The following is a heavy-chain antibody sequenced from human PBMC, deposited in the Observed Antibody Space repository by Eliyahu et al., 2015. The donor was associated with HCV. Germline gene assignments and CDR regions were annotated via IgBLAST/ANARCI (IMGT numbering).Heavy chain of an antibody. CDR3: AKPFGDYDPYFDY. CDR1: GFTFSGYA. CDR2: ISGSGGST. J-gene: IGHJ4*02. D-gene: IGHD4-17*01. Sequence: EVQLVESGGGXVQPGGSLXLSXAASGFTFSGYAXGWXRQAPGKGLGXVSAISGSGGSTYYADSVKGRFTISRDNSKNTLYLQMNSLRAEDTAVYYCAKPFGDYDPYFDYWGQGTLVTVSS. V-gene: IGHV3-23*04.